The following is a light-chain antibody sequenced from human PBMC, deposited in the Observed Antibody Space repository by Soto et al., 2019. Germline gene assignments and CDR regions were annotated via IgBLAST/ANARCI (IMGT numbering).Light chain of an antibody. V-gene: IGLV1-44*01. CDR1: SSNIGSNT. Sequence: VLTQPPSASGTPGQRVTISCSGSSSNIGSNTVNWYQQLPGTAPKLLIHANNQRPSGVPDRFSGSKSGTSASLAISWLQSEEADYYCAAWDDSLNGYVFGTGTKVTVL. CDR2: ANN. J-gene: IGLJ1*01. CDR3: AAWDDSLNGYV.